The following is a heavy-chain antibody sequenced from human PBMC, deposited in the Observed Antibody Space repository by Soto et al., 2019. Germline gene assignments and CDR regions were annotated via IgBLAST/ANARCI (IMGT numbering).Heavy chain of an antibody. J-gene: IGHJ4*02. CDR3: ARGSGMDY. D-gene: IGHD2-15*01. V-gene: IGHV5-51*01. CDR2: IYPGDSDT. Sequence: EVQLVQSGAEGKKPGESLKISCKGSGYSFTTYWVGWVRQMPAKGQEWMGIIYPGDSDTRYSPSFQGQVTISVDKSISTAYLQSSSLKASDTAMYYCARGSGMDYWGQGTLVTVSS. CDR1: GYSFTTYW.